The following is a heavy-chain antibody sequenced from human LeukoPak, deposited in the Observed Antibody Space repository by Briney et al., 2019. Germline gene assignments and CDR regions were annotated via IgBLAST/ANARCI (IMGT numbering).Heavy chain of an antibody. Sequence: GASVKVSCKASGYTFTSNYMHWVRQAPGQGLEWMGIINPSGGRTSYAQKFQGRVTMTRDMSTSTVYMELSSLRFEDTAVYYCARDPKDESSGYNYFDYWGQGTVVTVSS. V-gene: IGHV1-46*01. J-gene: IGHJ4*02. CDR1: GYTFTSNY. CDR2: INPSGGRT. CDR3: ARDPKDESSGYNYFDY. D-gene: IGHD3-22*01.